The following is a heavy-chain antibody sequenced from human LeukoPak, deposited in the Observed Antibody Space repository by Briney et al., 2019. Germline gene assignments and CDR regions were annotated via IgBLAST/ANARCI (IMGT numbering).Heavy chain of an antibody. CDR1: GFTFSSSW. D-gene: IGHD3-9*01. CDR3: ARDEGNTGYYY. V-gene: IGHV3-7*01. CDR2: IKQDGSGK. J-gene: IGHJ4*02. Sequence: GGSLRLSCAASGFTFSSSWMTWVRQAPGKGLEWVANIKQDGSGKYYVDSVKGRFTISRDNAKNSLYLQMNSLRAEDTAVYYCARDEGNTGYYYWGQGTLVTVSS.